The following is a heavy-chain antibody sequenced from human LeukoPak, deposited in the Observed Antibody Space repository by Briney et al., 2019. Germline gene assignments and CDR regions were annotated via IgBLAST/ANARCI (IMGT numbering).Heavy chain of an antibody. CDR1: GFTFSSYA. CDR2: ISYDGSNK. CDR3: AKDSYAHFDY. V-gene: IGHV3-30*04. Sequence: GRSLRLSCAASGFTFSSYAMHWVRQAPGKGLEWVAVISYDGSNKYYADSVKGRFTISRDNSKNTLYLQMNSLRAEDTAVYYCAKDSYAHFDYWGQGTLVTVSS. J-gene: IGHJ4*02.